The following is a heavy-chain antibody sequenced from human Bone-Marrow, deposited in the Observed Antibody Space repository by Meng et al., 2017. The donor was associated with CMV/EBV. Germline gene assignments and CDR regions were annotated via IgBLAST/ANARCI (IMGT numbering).Heavy chain of an antibody. D-gene: IGHD3-10*01. Sequence: ASVKVSCKASGYTFTGYYMHWVRQAPRQGLESMGWINPNSGGTNYAQKFQGRVTMTRDTSISTAYMELSRLRSDDTAVYYCARELGGMHYYGSGSYYLYWGQGTLVTVSS. V-gene: IGHV1-2*02. CDR1: GYTFTGYY. CDR3: ARELGGMHYYGSGSYYLY. CDR2: INPNSGGT. J-gene: IGHJ4*02.